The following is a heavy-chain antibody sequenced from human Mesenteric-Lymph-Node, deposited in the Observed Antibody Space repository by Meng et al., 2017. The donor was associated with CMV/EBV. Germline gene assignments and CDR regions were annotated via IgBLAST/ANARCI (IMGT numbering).Heavy chain of an antibody. CDR2: INPNSGYT. D-gene: IGHD5-18*01. Sequence: ASVKVSCKASGYTFTGYYVHWVRQAPGQGLEWMGWINPNSGYTNYAQKFQGRVTMTRDTSISTAYMEVSRLRSDDTAVYYCARATAMVAFDIWGQGTMVTVSS. J-gene: IGHJ3*02. CDR1: GYTFTGYY. CDR3: ARATAMVAFDI. V-gene: IGHV1-2*02.